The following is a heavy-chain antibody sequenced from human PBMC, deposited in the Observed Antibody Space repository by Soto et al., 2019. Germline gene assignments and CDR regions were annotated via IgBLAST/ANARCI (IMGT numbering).Heavy chain of an antibody. V-gene: IGHV1-18*01. Sequence: ASVKVSCKASGYTFPNYGITWVRQAPGQGLEWMGWISAYNGNTHYTQRLQGRVTMTTDTSTSTAYMELRGLRSDDTAVYYCARDFGGGATDYWGQGTLVTVSS. J-gene: IGHJ4*02. CDR2: ISAYNGNT. CDR3: ARDFGGGATDY. CDR1: GYTFPNYG. D-gene: IGHD1-26*01.